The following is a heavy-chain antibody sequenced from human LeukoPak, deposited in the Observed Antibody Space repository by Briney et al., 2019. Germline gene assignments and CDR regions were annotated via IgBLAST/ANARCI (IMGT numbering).Heavy chain of an antibody. Sequence: ASVRVSCKASGYPFSGYDIHWVRQAPGQGLEWMGWINPQSGGTNFAQKFQGRVTMTRDTSISTAYVELSRLRSDDTAVYYCARAGGSGTYYVYFWGQGTLVTVSS. CDR3: ARAGGSGTYYVYF. J-gene: IGHJ4*02. CDR2: INPQSGGT. V-gene: IGHV1-2*02. CDR1: GYPFSGYD. D-gene: IGHD3-10*01.